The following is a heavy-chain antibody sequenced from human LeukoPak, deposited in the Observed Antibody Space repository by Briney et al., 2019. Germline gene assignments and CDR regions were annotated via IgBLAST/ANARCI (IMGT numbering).Heavy chain of an antibody. Sequence: PGGSPRLSCAASGFTFSGYWMHWVRHAPGKGLVWVSRINSDGRGTNYAASVNGRFTISRDNAKNTLYLQMNSLRAEDTAVYYCAGVAAGSSPYYFDYWGRGTLVTVSS. J-gene: IGHJ4*02. D-gene: IGHD6-13*01. CDR1: GFTFSGYW. CDR2: INSDGRGT. CDR3: AGVAAGSSPYYFDY. V-gene: IGHV3-74*01.